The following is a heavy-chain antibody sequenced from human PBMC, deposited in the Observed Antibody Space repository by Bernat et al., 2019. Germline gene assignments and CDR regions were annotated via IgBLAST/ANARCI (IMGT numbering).Heavy chain of an antibody. CDR2: IYYSGST. D-gene: IGHD3-3*02. V-gene: IGHV4-31*03. J-gene: IGHJ4*02. Sequence: QVQLQESGPGLVKPSQTLSLTCTVSGGSISSGGYYLSWIRQHPGKGLEWIGYIYYSGSTYYNPSLKSRVTISVDTSKNQFSLKLSSVTAADTAVYYCARGFGICGVVYDYWGQGTLVTVSS. CDR1: GGSISSGGYY. CDR3: ARGFGICGVVYDY.